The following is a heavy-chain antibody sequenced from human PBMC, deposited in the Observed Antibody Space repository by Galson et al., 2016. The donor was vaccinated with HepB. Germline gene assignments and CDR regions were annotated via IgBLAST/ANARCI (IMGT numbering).Heavy chain of an antibody. Sequence: SLRLSCAASGFTFDSYAMSWVRRAPGGGLEWVSSISISGGATYYADSVKGRFTISRDNSKNTLYLQMNSLRAEDTAVYYCAKDQDNRGLFDYWGQGTLVTVSS. CDR2: ISISGGAT. D-gene: IGHD1-14*01. CDR1: GFTFDSYA. CDR3: AKDQDNRGLFDY. J-gene: IGHJ4*02. V-gene: IGHV3-23*01.